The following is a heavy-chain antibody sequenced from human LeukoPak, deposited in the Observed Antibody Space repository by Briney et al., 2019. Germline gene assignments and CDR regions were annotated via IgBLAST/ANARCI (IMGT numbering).Heavy chain of an antibody. J-gene: IGHJ4*02. CDR1: VYTFTSYD. D-gene: IGHD3-22*01. CDR3: ARTSGYYYFFDY. Sequence: ASVKVSCKASVYTFTSYDINWARQATGQGLEWMGWMNPNSGNTGYAQKFQGRVTMTRNTSISTAYMELSSLRSEDTAVYYCARTSGYYYFFDYWGQGTLVTVSS. V-gene: IGHV1-8*01. CDR2: MNPNSGNT.